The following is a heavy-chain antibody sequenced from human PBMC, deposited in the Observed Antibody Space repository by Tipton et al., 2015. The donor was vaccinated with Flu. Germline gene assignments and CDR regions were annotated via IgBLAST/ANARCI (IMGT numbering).Heavy chain of an antibody. J-gene: IGHJ4*02. CDR1: GGSISSGSYY. D-gene: IGHD3-10*01. CDR2: VYPSGST. V-gene: IGHV4-61*02. CDR3: ACRGSCYL. Sequence: TLSLTCTVSGGSISSGSYYWTWIRQPAGKGLEWIGRVYPSGSTNYNPSLKSRVTISVDTSKNQFSLKLSSVTAADTAVYYCACRGSCYLWGQGTLVTVSS.